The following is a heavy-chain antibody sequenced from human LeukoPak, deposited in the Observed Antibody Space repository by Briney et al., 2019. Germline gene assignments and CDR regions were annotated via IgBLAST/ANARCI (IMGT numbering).Heavy chain of an antibody. V-gene: IGHV3-7*05. CDR3: ARLPLTERRHFEY. D-gene: IGHD5-24*01. J-gene: IGHJ4*02. CDR2: IKEHGSEK. CDR1: GFDFNDYW. Sequence: PGGSLRPSCAASGFDFNDYWMSWVRQAPGKGLEWVANIKEHGSEKYYLESVKGRFTISRDNARNSLYLQMNSLRAEDTAVYYCARLPLTERRHFEYWGQGTLVTVSS.